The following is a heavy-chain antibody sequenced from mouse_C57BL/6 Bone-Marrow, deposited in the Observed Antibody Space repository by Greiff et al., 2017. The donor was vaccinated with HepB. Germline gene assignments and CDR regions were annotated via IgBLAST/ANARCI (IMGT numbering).Heavy chain of an antibody. CDR1: GYTFTDYE. CDR2: IDPETGGT. Sequence: QVQLQQSGAELVRPGASVTLSCKASGYTFTDYEMHWVKQTPVHGLEWIGAIDPETGGTAYNQKFKGKAILTADKSSSTAYMEIRSLTSEDSAVYYCTRDGIYYGNYEGVDYWGQGTTLTVSS. V-gene: IGHV1-15*01. CDR3: TRDGIYYGNYEGVDY. J-gene: IGHJ2*01. D-gene: IGHD2-1*01.